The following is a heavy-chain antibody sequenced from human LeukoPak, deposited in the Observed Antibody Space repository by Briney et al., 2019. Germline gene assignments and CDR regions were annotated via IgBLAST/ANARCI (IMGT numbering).Heavy chain of an antibody. CDR1: GGSFSDYY. CDR3: ARKASYYYGVDV. Sequence: SETLSLTCAVYGGSFSDYYWSWIRQPPGKGLEWIGEINHSGSTNYNPSLKSRVTISVDTSKNQFSQKLSSVTAADTAVYYCARKASYYYGVDVWGQGTTVTVSS. CDR2: INHSGST. J-gene: IGHJ6*02. V-gene: IGHV4-34*01.